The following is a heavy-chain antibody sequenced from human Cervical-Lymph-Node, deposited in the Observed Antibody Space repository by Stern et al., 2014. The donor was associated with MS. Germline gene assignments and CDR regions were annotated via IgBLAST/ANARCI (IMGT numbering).Heavy chain of an antibody. J-gene: IGHJ6*02. CDR3: ARDRLDGDYVYYYGLDV. V-gene: IGHV3-30*04. CDR1: GFTFSRYA. D-gene: IGHD4-17*01. Sequence: QVQLMQSGGGVVRPGRSLRLSCATSGFTFSRYAVLWVRQAPGKGLEWGAAISYDGSNKFYVDSVKGRFTISRDNSKNTLFLQMNNLRPEDSGVYHCARDRLDGDYVYYYGLDVWGQGTTVTVSS. CDR2: ISYDGSNK.